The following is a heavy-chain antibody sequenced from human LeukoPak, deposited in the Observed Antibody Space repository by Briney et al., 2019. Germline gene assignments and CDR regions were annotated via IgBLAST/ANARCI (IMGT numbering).Heavy chain of an antibody. Sequence: GGSLRLSCAASGFTFSSYAMHWVRQAPGKGLEWVAVISYDGSNKYYADSVKGRFTISRDNSKNTLYLQMNSLRAEDTAVYYCARIPPDYYDSSAHYGMDVWGQGTTVTVSS. CDR3: ARIPPDYYDSSAHYGMDV. CDR1: GFTFSSYA. D-gene: IGHD3-22*01. V-gene: IGHV3-30*04. J-gene: IGHJ6*02. CDR2: ISYDGSNK.